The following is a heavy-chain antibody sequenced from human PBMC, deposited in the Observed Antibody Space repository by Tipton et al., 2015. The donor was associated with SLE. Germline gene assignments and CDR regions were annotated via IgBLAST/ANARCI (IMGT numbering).Heavy chain of an antibody. J-gene: IGHJ4*02. CDR3: ARVLYSSSFFDY. V-gene: IGHV4-59*01. CDR2: IYYSGST. Sequence: TLSLTCTVSGGPISSYYWSWIRQPPGKGLEWIGYIYYSGSTNYNPSLKSRVTISVDTSKNQFSLKLSSVTAADTSVYYCARVLYSSSFFDYWGQGTLVTVSS. CDR1: GGPISSYY. D-gene: IGHD6-6*01.